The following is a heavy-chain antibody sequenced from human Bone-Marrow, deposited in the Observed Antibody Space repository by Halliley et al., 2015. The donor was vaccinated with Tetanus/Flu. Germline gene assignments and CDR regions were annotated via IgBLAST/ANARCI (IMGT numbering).Heavy chain of an antibody. CDR3: AAGTGWTIEY. CDR2: IKGDGREI. V-gene: IGHV3-7*03. Sequence: GGEWVAIIKGDGREIHYVDSVKGRFTISRDNAKNSLYLQMNGLRAEDTAVYYCAAGTGWTIEYWGRGTLVTVSS. J-gene: IGHJ4*02. D-gene: IGHD2-15*01.